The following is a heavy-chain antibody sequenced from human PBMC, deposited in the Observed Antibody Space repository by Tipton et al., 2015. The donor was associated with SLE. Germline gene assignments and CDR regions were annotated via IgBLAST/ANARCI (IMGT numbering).Heavy chain of an antibody. D-gene: IGHD5-18*01. J-gene: IGHJ4*02. Sequence: TLSLTCTVSGGSISSSGYYWGWIRQPPGKGLEWIGSIYYSGSTYYNPSLKSRVTISVDTSKNQFSLKLSSVTAADTAVYYCARDRESAGYTYIDCWGQGTLVSVSS. CDR1: GGSISSSGYY. V-gene: IGHV4-39*07. CDR2: IYYSGST. CDR3: ARDRESAGYTYIDC.